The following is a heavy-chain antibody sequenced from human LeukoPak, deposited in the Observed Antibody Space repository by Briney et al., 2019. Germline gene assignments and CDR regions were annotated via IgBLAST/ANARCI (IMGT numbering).Heavy chain of an antibody. D-gene: IGHD4-17*01. CDR3: AREVYGDHRFDY. CDR2: IYYSGST. V-gene: IGHV4-31*03. Sequence: SQTLSLTCTVSGGSISSGGYYWSWIRQHPGKGLEWIGYIYYSGSTYYNPSLKSRVTISVDTSKNQFSLKLSSVTAADTAVYYCAREVYGDHRFDYWGQGTLVTVPS. J-gene: IGHJ4*02. CDR1: GGSISSGGYY.